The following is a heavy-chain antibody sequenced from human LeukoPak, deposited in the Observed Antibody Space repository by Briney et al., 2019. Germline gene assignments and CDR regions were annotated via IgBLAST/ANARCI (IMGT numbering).Heavy chain of an antibody. J-gene: IGHJ4*02. D-gene: IGHD6-19*01. V-gene: IGHV4-34*01. CDR1: GGSFSGYY. CDR3: ARGNLAVAGPYYFDY. Sequence: SETLSLTCAVYGGSFSGYYWSWIRQPPGKGLEWIGEINHSGSTNYNPSLKSRITMSVDTSKNQFSLKLSSVTAADTAVYYCARGNLAVAGPYYFDYWGQGTLVTVSS. CDR2: INHSGST.